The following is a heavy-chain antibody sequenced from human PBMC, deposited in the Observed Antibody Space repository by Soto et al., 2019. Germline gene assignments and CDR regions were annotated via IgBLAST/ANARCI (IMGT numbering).Heavy chain of an antibody. Sequence: GASVKVSCKASGYTFTSYAISWVRQAPGQGLEWMGGIISIFGTANYAQKFQGRVTITADESTSTAYMELSSLRSEDTAVYYCARDLVSAGMDVWGQGTTVTVSS. CDR1: GYTFTSYA. J-gene: IGHJ6*02. CDR2: IISIFGTA. CDR3: ARDLVSAGMDV. D-gene: IGHD3-3*01. V-gene: IGHV1-69*13.